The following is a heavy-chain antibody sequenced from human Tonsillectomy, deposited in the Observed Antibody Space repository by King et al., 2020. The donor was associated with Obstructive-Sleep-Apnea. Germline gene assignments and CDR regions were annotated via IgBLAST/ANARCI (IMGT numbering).Heavy chain of an antibody. CDR2: IYYSGST. Sequence: LQLQESGPGLGKPSETLSLTCTVSGGSISSSSYYWGWIRQPPGKGLEWIGTIYYSGSTYYNPSLKSRVTISVDTSKNQFSLKLSSVTAADTAVYYCANEEWLQFWGQGTLVTVSS. D-gene: IGHD5-24*01. V-gene: IGHV4-39*07. CDR3: ANEEWLQF. J-gene: IGHJ4*02. CDR1: GGSISSSSYY.